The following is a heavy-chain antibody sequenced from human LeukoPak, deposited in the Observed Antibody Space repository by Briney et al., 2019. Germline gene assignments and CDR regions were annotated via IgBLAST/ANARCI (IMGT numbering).Heavy chain of an antibody. Sequence: GGSLRLSCAASGFTFSSYAMSWVRQAPGKGLEWVSAISGSGGSTYYADSVKGRFTISRDNSRNTLYLQMNSLRAEDTAVYYCAKDDYYYYGMDVWGQGTTVTVSS. J-gene: IGHJ6*02. V-gene: IGHV3-23*01. CDR3: AKDDYYYYGMDV. CDR2: ISGSGGST. CDR1: GFTFSSYA.